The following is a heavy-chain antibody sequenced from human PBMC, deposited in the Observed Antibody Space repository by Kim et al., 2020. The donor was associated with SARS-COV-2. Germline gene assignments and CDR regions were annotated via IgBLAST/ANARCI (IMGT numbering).Heavy chain of an antibody. V-gene: IGHV5-10-1*01. J-gene: IGHJ6*02. CDR1: GYSFTSYW. CDR3: ARYSSSPPRYYGMDV. D-gene: IGHD6-13*01. CDR2: IDPSDSYT. Sequence: GGSLRLSCKGSGYSFTSYWISWVRQMPGKGLEWMGRIDPSDSYTNYSPSFQGHVTISADKSISTAYLQWSSLKASDTAMYYCARYSSSPPRYYGMDVWGQGTTVTVSS.